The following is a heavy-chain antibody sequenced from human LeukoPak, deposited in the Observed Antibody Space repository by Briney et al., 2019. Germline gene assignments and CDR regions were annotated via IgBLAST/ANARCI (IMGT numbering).Heavy chain of an antibody. Sequence: PSETLSLTCTFSGGSITSYYWSWIRQPPGKGLEWIGYIYHSGSTNYNPSLKGRVTISVDTSKNQFSLKLSSVTAADTAVYYCARDTYYYDSSGYSLFDYWGQGTLVTVSS. V-gene: IGHV4-59*01. CDR3: ARDTYYYDSSGYSLFDY. J-gene: IGHJ4*02. CDR2: IYHSGST. CDR1: GGSITSYY. D-gene: IGHD3-22*01.